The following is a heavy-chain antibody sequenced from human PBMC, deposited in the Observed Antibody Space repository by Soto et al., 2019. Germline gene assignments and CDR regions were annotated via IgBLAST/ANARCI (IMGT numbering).Heavy chain of an antibody. V-gene: IGHV1-69*02. Sequence: SVKVSCKASGGTFSSYTISWVRQAPGQGLEWMGRIIPILGIANYAQKFQGRVTITADKSTSTAYMELSSLRSEDTAVYYCARALSECSSTSCYQAWFDPWGQGTLVTVSS. D-gene: IGHD2-2*01. CDR3: ARALSECSSTSCYQAWFDP. CDR2: IIPILGIA. CDR1: GGTFSSYT. J-gene: IGHJ5*02.